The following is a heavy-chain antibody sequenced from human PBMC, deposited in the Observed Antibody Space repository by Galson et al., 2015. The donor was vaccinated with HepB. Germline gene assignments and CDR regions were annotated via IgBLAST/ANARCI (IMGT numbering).Heavy chain of an antibody. J-gene: IGHJ3*02. Sequence: SLRLSCAASGFTFGDYAMYWVRQAPGKGLEWVSGISWNSGSIGYADSVKGRFTISRDNAKNSLYLQMNSLRAEDTALYYCAKLHQGDGYLTDAFDIWGQGTMVTVSS. V-gene: IGHV3-9*01. D-gene: IGHD5-24*01. CDR1: GFTFGDYA. CDR3: AKLHQGDGYLTDAFDI. CDR2: ISWNSGSI.